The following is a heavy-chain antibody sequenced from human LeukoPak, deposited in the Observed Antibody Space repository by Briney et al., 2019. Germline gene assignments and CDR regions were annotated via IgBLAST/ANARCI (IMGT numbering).Heavy chain of an antibody. D-gene: IGHD6-13*01. CDR2: IYYSGST. V-gene: IGHV4-59*12. CDR3: ASGLLAGTLFY. Sequence: TSETLSLTCTVSGGSISSYYWSWIRQPPGKGLEWIGYIYYSGSTNYNPSLKSRVTMSVDTSKNQFSLKLSSVTAADTAVYYCASGLLAGTLFYWGQGTLVTVSS. J-gene: IGHJ4*02. CDR1: GGSISSYY.